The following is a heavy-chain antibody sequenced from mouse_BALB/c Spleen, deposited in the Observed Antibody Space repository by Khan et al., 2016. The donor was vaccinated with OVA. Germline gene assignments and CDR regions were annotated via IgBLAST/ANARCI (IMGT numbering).Heavy chain of an antibody. Sequence: VQLQQSGPELVKPGASVKISCKASGYSFTGYFMNWVMQSHGKRLEWIGRINPHIGEIFYNHKFKDKATLTVDESSSTAHMELRSLASEDSAVYYCARKNGSDFDYWGQGTTLTVSS. D-gene: IGHD1-1*01. V-gene: IGHV1-20*02. J-gene: IGHJ2*01. CDR2: INPHIGEI. CDR1: GYSFTGYF. CDR3: ARKNGSDFDY.